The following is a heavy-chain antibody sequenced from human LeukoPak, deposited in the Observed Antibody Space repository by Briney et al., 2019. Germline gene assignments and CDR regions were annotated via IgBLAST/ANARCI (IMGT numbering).Heavy chain of an antibody. CDR1: GGTFSGYA. Sequence: ASVKVSCKVSGGTFSGYAVSWVRLAPGQGLDWMGRHIPHLGQETYAHKFQGRLTITADKSNTTAYMELRGLRSEDTAIYYCVYFYYGSGSYFGRPHFYYRGLGVWGPGTTVSVSS. D-gene: IGHD3-10*01. CDR2: HIPHLGQE. CDR3: VYFYYGSGSYFGRPHFYYRGLGV. J-gene: IGHJ6*02. V-gene: IGHV1-69*04.